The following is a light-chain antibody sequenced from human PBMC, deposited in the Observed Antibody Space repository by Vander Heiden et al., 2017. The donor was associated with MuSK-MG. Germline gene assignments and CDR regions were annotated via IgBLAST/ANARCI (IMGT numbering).Light chain of an antibody. V-gene: IGKV1-5*03. Sequence: DIQMTQSPSTLSASVGDRVTITCRASQSISSWLAWYQQKPGKAPNLLIYKASSLQSGVPSRFSGSGSGTEFTLTISSLQADDLATYYCQQYKSYSLTFGGGTKVEI. CDR2: KAS. CDR3: QQYKSYSLT. J-gene: IGKJ4*01. CDR1: QSISSW.